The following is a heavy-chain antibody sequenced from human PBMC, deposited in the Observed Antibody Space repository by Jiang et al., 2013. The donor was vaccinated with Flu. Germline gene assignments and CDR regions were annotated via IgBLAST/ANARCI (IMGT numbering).Heavy chain of an antibody. D-gene: IGHD5-18*01. CDR3: ARDPRYSYGPFDY. Sequence: KGLEWVAVIWYDGSNKYYADSVKGRFTISRDNSKNTLYLQMNSLRAEDTAVYYCARDPRYSYGPFDYWGQGTLVTVSS. V-gene: IGHV3-33*01. CDR2: IWYDGSNK. J-gene: IGHJ4*02.